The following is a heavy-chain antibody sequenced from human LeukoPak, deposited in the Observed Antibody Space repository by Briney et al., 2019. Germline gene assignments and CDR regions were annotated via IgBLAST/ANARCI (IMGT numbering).Heavy chain of an antibody. Sequence: GGSLRLSCAASGFTFSSYWMSWVRQAPGKGLEWVANIKQDGSEKYYVDSVKGRFTISRGNAKNSLYLQMNSLRAEDTAVYYCARDGEYSSSSAAFDIWGQGTMVTVSS. D-gene: IGHD6-6*01. V-gene: IGHV3-7*01. CDR1: GFTFSSYW. J-gene: IGHJ3*02. CDR2: IKQDGSEK. CDR3: ARDGEYSSSSAAFDI.